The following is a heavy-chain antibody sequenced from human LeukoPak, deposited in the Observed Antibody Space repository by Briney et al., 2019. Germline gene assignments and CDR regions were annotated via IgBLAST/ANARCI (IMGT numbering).Heavy chain of an antibody. CDR1: GGTFSSYA. CDR3: GRVGGGSSSGPDEDYYYYMDV. V-gene: IGHV1-69*05. D-gene: IGHD1-26*01. J-gene: IGHJ6*03. CDR2: IIPVFGTA. Sequence: PEASVKVSCKASGGTFSSYAISWVRQAPGQGLEWMGGIIPVFGTANYAQNFQDRVTITRDTSLSTAYMELSSLKSEDTAVYYCGRVGGGSSSGPDEDYYYYMDVWGKGTTVTVSS.